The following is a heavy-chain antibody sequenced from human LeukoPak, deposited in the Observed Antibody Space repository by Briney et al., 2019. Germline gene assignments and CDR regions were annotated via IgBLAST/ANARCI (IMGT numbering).Heavy chain of an antibody. D-gene: IGHD6-13*01. Sequence: ASVKVSCKASGYTFTSYYMHWVRQAPGQGLEWMGIINPSGGSTSYAQKFQGRVTMTRDTSTSTVYMELSSLRSEDTAVYYCVVALGSMAAAGTPWDYWGQGTLVTVSS. V-gene: IGHV1-46*01. CDR3: VVALGSMAAAGTPWDY. CDR2: INPSGGST. CDR1: GYTFTSYY. J-gene: IGHJ4*02.